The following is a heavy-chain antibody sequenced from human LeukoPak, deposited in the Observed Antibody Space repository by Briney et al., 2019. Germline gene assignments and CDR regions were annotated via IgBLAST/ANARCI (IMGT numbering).Heavy chain of an antibody. V-gene: IGHV4-39*01. CDR1: GGSLSSSSYY. Sequence: PSETLSLTCTVSGGSLSSSSYYWGWIRQPPGKGLEWIGSIYYSGSTYYNPSLKSRVTISVDTSKNQFSLKLSSVTAADTAVYYCARHRSRDGYPYYFDYWGQGTLVTVSS. CDR2: IYYSGST. J-gene: IGHJ4*02. CDR3: ARHRSRDGYPYYFDY. D-gene: IGHD5-24*01.